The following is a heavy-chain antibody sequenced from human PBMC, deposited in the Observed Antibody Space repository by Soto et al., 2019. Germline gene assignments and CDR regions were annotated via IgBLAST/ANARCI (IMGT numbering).Heavy chain of an antibody. CDR3: ARAAIHGSSWYFWFDP. D-gene: IGHD6-13*01. Sequence: KISCKGSGYSFTSYWISWVRQAPGQGLEWMGGIIPMFGTTNYAQKFKGRVTISADESTSTAYMELSSLRSEDAAVYYCARAAIHGSSWYFWFDPWGQGTLVTVSS. V-gene: IGHV1-69*01. CDR2: IIPMFGTT. J-gene: IGHJ5*02. CDR1: GYSFTSYW.